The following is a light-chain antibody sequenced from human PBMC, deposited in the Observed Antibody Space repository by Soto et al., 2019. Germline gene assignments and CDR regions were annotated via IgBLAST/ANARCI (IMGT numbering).Light chain of an antibody. CDR2: DAS. Sequence: ILMTQSPATLSVSPGERATLSCRASQSVSNNLAWYQQKPGQAPRLLIYDASTRATGIPARFSGSGSGTEFTLTLSGLQSEAFAVYYCQQYNNWPPWTFGQGTKVEIK. V-gene: IGKV3-15*01. CDR3: QQYNNWPPWT. J-gene: IGKJ1*01. CDR1: QSVSNN.